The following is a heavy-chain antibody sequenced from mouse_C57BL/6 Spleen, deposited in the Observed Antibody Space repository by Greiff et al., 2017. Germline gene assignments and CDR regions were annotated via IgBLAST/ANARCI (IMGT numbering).Heavy chain of an antibody. CDR2: ISDGGSYT. CDR1: GFTFSSYA. D-gene: IGHD2-5*01. V-gene: IGHV5-4*01. J-gene: IGHJ4*01. Sequence: DVHLVESGGGLVKPGGSLKLSCAASGFTFSSYAMSWVRQTPEKRLEWVATISDGGSYTYYPDNVKGRFTISRDNAKNNLYLQMSHLKSEDTAMYYCERDRRVTSYYAMDYWGQGTSVTVSS. CDR3: ERDRRVTSYYAMDY.